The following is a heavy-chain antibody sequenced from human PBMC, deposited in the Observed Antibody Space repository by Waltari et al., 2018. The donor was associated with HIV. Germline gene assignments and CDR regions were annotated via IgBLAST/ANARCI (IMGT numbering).Heavy chain of an antibody. CDR1: EFTFNNYW. V-gene: IGHV3-7*01. CDR3: AREALYDSSGYYFDY. Sequence: EVQLVESGGGLVQPGGSLRLSCAASEFTFNNYWMTLVRQAPGKGLEWVPNIKQDEIEKYYVDTGKGRFTISRDNAKNSLFLQMNSLRAEDTAVYYCAREALYDSSGYYFDYWGQGTLVTVSS. J-gene: IGHJ4*02. D-gene: IGHD3-22*01. CDR2: IKQDEIEK.